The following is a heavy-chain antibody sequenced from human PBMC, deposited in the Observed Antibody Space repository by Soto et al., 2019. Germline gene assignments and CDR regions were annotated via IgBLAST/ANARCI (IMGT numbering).Heavy chain of an antibody. Sequence: PGGSVRLSCAASGFTFSSCAMGWVRQAPGEGLQWVSGISGAGKNTYYGDSMKGRIAISRDNSKNTVYLQMNSLRVDDTALYYCAKFDGGVSGPVDYWGQGTLVTVSS. CDR1: GFTFSSCA. D-gene: IGHD3-9*01. CDR3: AKFDGGVSGPVDY. CDR2: ISGAGKNT. V-gene: IGHV3-23*01. J-gene: IGHJ4*02.